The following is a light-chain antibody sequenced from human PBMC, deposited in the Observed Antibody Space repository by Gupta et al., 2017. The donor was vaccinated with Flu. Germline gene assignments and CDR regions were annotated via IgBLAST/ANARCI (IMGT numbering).Light chain of an antibody. V-gene: IGKV3-15*01. CDR1: QSVDSN. Sequence: EIVMMQPPATLSVSPGERATLSCRASQSVDSNLAWYQQKPGRAPRLLIYGASTRATGIPARFSGSGSGTEFTLTISSLQSEDFAIYYCQQYINWPPNSFGQGTKLEIK. CDR3: QQYINWPPNS. CDR2: GAS. J-gene: IGKJ2*03.